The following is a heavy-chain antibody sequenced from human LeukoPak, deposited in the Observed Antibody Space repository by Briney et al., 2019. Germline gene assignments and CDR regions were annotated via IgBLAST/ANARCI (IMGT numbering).Heavy chain of an antibody. CDR1: GFTFSSYG. CDR2: ISYDGSNK. V-gene: IGHV3-30*18. Sequence: GGSLRLSCAASGFTFSSYGMHWVRQAPGKGLEWVAVISYDGSNKYYADSVKGRFTISRDNSKNTLYLQMNSLRAEDTAVYYCAKDQDQWLVEYYFDYWGQGTLVTVSS. D-gene: IGHD6-19*01. J-gene: IGHJ4*02. CDR3: AKDQDQWLVEYYFDY.